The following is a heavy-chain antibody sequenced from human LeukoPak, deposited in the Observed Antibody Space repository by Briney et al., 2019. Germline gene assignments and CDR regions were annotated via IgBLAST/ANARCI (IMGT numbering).Heavy chain of an antibody. D-gene: IGHD1-1*01. CDR2: ISYNGKS. CDR3: TRVGPSLHWNSDY. CDR1: GGSLSNYY. J-gene: IGHJ4*02. Sequence: SETLSLTCTVSGGSLSNYYWSWIRQPPGKRLEWIACISYNGKSNHNPSLRSRVTISVDTSKNQFSLKLSSVTAADTAVYYCTRVGPSLHWNSDYWGQGTLVTVSS. V-gene: IGHV4-59*01.